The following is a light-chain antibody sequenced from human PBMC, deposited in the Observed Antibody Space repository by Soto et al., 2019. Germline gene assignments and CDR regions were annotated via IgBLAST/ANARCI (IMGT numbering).Light chain of an antibody. V-gene: IGKV1-6*01. CDR3: QKYNSVWT. Sequence: AIQITQSPSSLSASVGDRVTITCRASQDIRTDVAWYQQKPGKAPKLLIFAASSLQSGVSSRFSGSGSGTDFTLTISSLQPEDVATYYCQKYNSVWTFGQGTKVDIK. CDR2: AAS. J-gene: IGKJ1*01. CDR1: QDIRTD.